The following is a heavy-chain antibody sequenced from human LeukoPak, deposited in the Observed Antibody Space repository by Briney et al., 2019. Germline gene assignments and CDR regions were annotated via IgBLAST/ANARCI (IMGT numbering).Heavy chain of an antibody. V-gene: IGHV4-39*01. CDR2: IYYGGST. CDR1: SGSISSGSYY. Sequence: KPSETLSLTCTVSSGSISSGSYYWAWVRQPPGKGLEWIGSIYYGGSTYYNPSLKSRVTISVDTSKNQSSLKVRSVTAADTSVYYCARQVGYSSSSRWFDPWGQGTLVTVSS. J-gene: IGHJ5*02. D-gene: IGHD6-6*01. CDR3: ARQVGYSSSSRWFDP.